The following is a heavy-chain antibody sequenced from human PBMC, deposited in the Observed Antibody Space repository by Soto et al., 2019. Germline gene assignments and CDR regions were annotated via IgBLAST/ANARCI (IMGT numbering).Heavy chain of an antibody. V-gene: IGHV1-69*01. Sequence: QVQLVQSGAEVKKPGSSVKVCCKASGGTFSSYAISWVRQAPGQGLEWMGGIIPIFGTANYAQKFQGRVTITADESTSTAYMELSSLRSEDTAVYYCASETWSGGGYDSSGKWVDYWGQGTLVTVSS. J-gene: IGHJ4*02. CDR3: ASETWSGGGYDSSGKWVDY. D-gene: IGHD3-22*01. CDR1: GGTFSSYA. CDR2: IIPIFGTA.